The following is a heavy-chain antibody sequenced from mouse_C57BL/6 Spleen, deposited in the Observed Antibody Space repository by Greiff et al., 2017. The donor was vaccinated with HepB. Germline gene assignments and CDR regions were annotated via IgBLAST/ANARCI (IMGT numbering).Heavy chain of an antibody. Sequence: EVKVVESGEGLVKPGGSLKLSCAASGFTFSSYAMSWVRQTPEKRLEWVAYISSGGDYIYYADTVKGRFTISRDNARNTLYLQMSSLKSEDTAMYYCTRAQTGDYYAMDYWGQGTSVTVSS. V-gene: IGHV5-9-1*02. D-gene: IGHD4-1*01. J-gene: IGHJ4*01. CDR2: ISSGGDYI. CDR3: TRAQTGDYYAMDY. CDR1: GFTFSSYA.